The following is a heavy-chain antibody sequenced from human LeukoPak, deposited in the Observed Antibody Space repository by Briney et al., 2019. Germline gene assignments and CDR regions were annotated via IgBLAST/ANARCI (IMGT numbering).Heavy chain of an antibody. V-gene: IGHV1-69*01. CDR1: GGTFSSYS. D-gene: IGHD2-15*01. CDR2: IIPIFSTT. J-gene: IGHJ5*02. CDR3: ARGHRCSGGSCYSGFNWFDP. Sequence: SVKVSCKASGGTFSSYSISWVRQAPGQGHEWMGRIIPIFSTTNYAKSFQGRVTITADEYTRTAYMELSSLRSEDTAVYYWARGHRCSGGSCYSGFNWFDPWGQGTLVTVSS.